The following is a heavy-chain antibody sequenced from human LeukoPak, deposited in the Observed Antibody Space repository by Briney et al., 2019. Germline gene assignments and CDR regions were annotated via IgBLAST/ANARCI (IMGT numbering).Heavy chain of an antibody. Sequence: PSETLSLTCTVSGGFISSYYWSWIRQPPGKGLEWIGYIYYSGSTNYNPSLKSRVTISVDTSKNQFSLKLSSVTAADTAVYYCARDRGREYYDFWSGYYGNFDYWGQGTLVTVSS. CDR3: ARDRGREYYDFWSGYYGNFDY. D-gene: IGHD3-3*01. CDR1: GGFISSYY. V-gene: IGHV4-59*01. J-gene: IGHJ4*02. CDR2: IYYSGST.